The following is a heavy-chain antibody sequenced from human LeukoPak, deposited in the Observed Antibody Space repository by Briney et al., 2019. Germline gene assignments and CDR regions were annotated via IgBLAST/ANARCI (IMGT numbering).Heavy chain of an antibody. CDR3: ARGGSGSYYSRNWFDP. CDR1: GYTFTSYY. Sequence: GASVKVSCKASGYTFTSYYMHWVRQAHGQGLEWMGLINPSGGSTSYAQKFQGRVTMTRDTSTSTVYMELSSLRSEDTAVYYCARGGSGSYYSRNWFDPWGQGTLVTVSS. J-gene: IGHJ5*02. D-gene: IGHD3-10*01. CDR2: INPSGGST. V-gene: IGHV1-46*01.